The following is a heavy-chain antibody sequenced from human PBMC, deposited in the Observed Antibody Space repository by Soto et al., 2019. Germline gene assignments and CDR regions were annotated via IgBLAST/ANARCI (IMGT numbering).Heavy chain of an antibody. J-gene: IGHJ5*02. CDR1: GGSISSDY. D-gene: IGHD3-3*02. CDR2: IHYSGST. CDR3: AKDIRGRTAPSVYNYFDP. Sequence: PSETLSLTCTVSGGSISSDYWSWIRQPPGKGLEWIGYIHYSGSTDYNPSLKSRVTISVDTSKNQFSLKLSSVTAADTAVYYCAKDIRGRTAPSVYNYFDPWGQGTPVTVSS. V-gene: IGHV4-59*01.